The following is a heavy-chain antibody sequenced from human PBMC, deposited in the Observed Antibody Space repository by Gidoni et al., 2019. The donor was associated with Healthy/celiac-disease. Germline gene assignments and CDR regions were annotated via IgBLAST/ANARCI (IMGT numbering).Heavy chain of an antibody. CDR1: GFTFSSYA. Sequence: EVQLLESGGGLVQPGGSLRLSCAASGFTFSSYAMSWVRQAPGKGLEWVSAISGSGGSTYYADSVKGRFTISRDNYKNTLYLQMNSLRAEDTAVYYCAKDRGVRWLAGYFDYWGQGTLVTVSS. V-gene: IGHV3-23*01. CDR3: AKDRGVRWLAGYFDY. CDR2: ISGSGGST. J-gene: IGHJ4*02. D-gene: IGHD6-19*01.